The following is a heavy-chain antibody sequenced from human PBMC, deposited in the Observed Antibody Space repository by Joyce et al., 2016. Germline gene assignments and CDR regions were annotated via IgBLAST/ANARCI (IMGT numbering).Heavy chain of an antibody. CDR2: IIPFFGAA. Sequence: QVLLVQSGATVKRPGSSLTVSCKSSGGAFSNFTVNWVRQAPGQRLEWMGGIIPFFGAAKYAEHFQGRVTLTADLSTRTACMELSSLTSADTAVYYCARGGTSSDHFFFYTLDIWGPGTTVIVSS. CDR1: GGAFSNFT. D-gene: IGHD1-14*01. V-gene: IGHV1-69*12. J-gene: IGHJ6*02. CDR3: ARGGTSSDHFFFYTLDI.